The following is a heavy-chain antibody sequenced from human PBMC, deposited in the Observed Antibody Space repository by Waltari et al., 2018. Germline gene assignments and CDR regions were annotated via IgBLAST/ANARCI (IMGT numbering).Heavy chain of an antibody. Sequence: EVQVEESGGGLVQPGRSLRLSCTASGFTFGDYAMSWIRQAPGKGLEGVGFIRNKDGGGTTEYAASVKGRFIISIDDSKRLAYLQMNSLKTDDTAVYFCAREWLEALVVYDMYHYYYYMDVWGKGTTVTVSS. CDR3: AREWLEALVVYDMYHYYYYMDV. CDR2: IRNKDGGGTT. V-gene: IGHV3-49*03. CDR1: GFTFGDYA. D-gene: IGHD2-8*02. J-gene: IGHJ6*03.